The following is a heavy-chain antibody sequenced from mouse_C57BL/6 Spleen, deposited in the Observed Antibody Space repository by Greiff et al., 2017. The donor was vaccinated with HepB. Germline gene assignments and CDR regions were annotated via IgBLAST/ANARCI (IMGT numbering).Heavy chain of an antibody. J-gene: IGHJ2*01. CDR2: ISSGSSTI. CDR3: ARHGTHYFDY. D-gene: IGHD4-1*01. Sequence: EVHLVESGGGLVKPGGSLKLSCAASGFTFSDYGMHWVRQAPEKGLEWVAYISSGSSTIYYADTVKGRFTISRDNAKNTLFLQMTSLRSEDTAMYYCARHGTHYFDYWGQGTTLTVSS. CDR1: GFTFSDYG. V-gene: IGHV5-17*01.